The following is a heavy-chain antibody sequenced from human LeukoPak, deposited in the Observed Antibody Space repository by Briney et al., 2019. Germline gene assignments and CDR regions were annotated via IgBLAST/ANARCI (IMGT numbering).Heavy chain of an antibody. CDR3: ARVGTETTTLGTPQYYFDY. CDR2: IYDSGST. CDR1: GGSISSGDYY. D-gene: IGHD4-17*01. V-gene: IGHV4-30-4*01. J-gene: IGHJ4*02. Sequence: PSETLSLTCTVSGGSISSGDYYWSWIRQPPGKGLEWIGYIYDSGSTYYNSSLESRVTISVDTSKNQFSLKLSSVTAADTAVYYCARVGTETTTLGTPQYYFDYWGQGTLVTVSS.